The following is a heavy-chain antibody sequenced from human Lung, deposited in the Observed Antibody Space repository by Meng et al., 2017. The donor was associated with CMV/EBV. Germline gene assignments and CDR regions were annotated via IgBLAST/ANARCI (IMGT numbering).Heavy chain of an antibody. CDR2: IYYTGST. Sequence: QVPLQESGPGLVKPYQTLSLTCTVSGGSISSGDYYWSWIRQPPGKGLEWIGYIYYTGSTYYNPSLKSRVIISVDTSKNQFSLKLNSVTAADTAVYYCARVGGCSGGGCYHRLFDYWGQGTLVTVSS. CDR3: ARVGGCSGGGCYHRLFDY. CDR1: GGSISSGDYY. D-gene: IGHD2-15*01. V-gene: IGHV4-30-4*01. J-gene: IGHJ4*02.